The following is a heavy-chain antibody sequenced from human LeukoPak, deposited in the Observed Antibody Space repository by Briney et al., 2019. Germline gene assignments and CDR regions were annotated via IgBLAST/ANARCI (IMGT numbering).Heavy chain of an antibody. D-gene: IGHD5-24*01. J-gene: IGHJ3*02. CDR2: IYSGGST. CDR1: GFTVSSNY. CDR3: ARIRDGYNDAYDI. V-gene: IGHV3-53*01. Sequence: GGSLRLSCAASGFTVSSNYMSWVRQAPGKGLEWVSVIYSGGSTYYADSVKGRFTISRDNSKNTLYLQMNSLRAEDTAVYYCARIRDGYNDAYDIWGQGTMVTVSS.